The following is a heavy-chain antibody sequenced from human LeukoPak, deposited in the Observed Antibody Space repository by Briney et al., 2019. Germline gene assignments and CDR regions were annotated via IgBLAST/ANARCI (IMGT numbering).Heavy chain of an antibody. D-gene: IGHD3-22*01. Sequence: SETLSLTCTVSGGSISSSSYYWGWIRQPPGKGLEWIGIVSYSGKTHYNPSLKSRVTISVDTSQNQFSLKLTSVTAADTAVYYCARFSPDYYDNKKYFDYWGQGTLVSVSS. J-gene: IGHJ4*02. CDR2: VSYSGKT. V-gene: IGHV4-39*01. CDR1: GGSISSSSYY. CDR3: ARFSPDYYDNKKYFDY.